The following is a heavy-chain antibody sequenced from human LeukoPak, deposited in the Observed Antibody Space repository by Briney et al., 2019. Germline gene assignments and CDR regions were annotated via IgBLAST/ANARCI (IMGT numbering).Heavy chain of an antibody. V-gene: IGHV3-23*01. D-gene: IGHD2-15*01. CDR2: VSGSGDVA. J-gene: IGHJ4*02. CDR1: GFTFRSYA. Sequence: PGGSLRLSCAVSGFTFRSYAMSWVRQAPGKGLEWVSGVSGSGDVAYYADSVKGRFTISRDNSKNTLYLQMNSLRAEDTAVYYCAKIVGISNQSKYREAHFDYWGQGTLLTVSS. CDR3: AKIVGISNQSKYREAHFDY.